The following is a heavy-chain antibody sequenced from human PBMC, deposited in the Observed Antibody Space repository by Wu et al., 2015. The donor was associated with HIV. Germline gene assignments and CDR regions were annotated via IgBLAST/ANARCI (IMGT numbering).Heavy chain of an antibody. CDR1: EYSFTDFY. D-gene: IGHD6-19*01. Sequence: QAHLLQSGAEVNKPGASVKVSCKASEYSFTDFYIHWVRQAPVEGLTWMGWINPNSGGTKYAQDFQGRVTMTRDTSIDTAYMELSRLRSDDTAVYYCATSGSGWYNFDYWGQGTLVTASS. CDR2: INPNSGGT. CDR3: ATSGSGWYNFDY. J-gene: IGHJ4*02. V-gene: IGHV1-2*02.